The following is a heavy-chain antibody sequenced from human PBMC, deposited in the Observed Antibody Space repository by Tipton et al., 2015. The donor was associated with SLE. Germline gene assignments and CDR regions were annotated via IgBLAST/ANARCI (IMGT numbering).Heavy chain of an antibody. CDR2: IYYSGST. Sequence: LRLSCTVSGDSISSYYWSWIRQPPGKGLEWIGYIYYSGSTNYNPSLKSRVTMSIDTSKNQFSLNLSSVTAADTALYYCARGWRVGPTSSFDIWGQGTMVTGSS. CDR1: GDSISSYY. V-gene: IGHV4-59*01. CDR3: ARGWRVGPTSSFDI. D-gene: IGHD1-26*01. J-gene: IGHJ3*02.